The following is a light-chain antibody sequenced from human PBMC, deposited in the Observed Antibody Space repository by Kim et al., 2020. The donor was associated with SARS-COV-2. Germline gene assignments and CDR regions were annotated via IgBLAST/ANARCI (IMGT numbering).Light chain of an antibody. CDR2: YDD. J-gene: IGLJ2*01. CDR1: SANIGNND. Sequence: QRVTISCSGSSANIGNNDVSWYQQLPGKATILLIYYDDLLPSGVSDRFSGSKSGTSASLAISGLQSGDEADYYCATWDDSLNGLVFGGGTQLTVL. CDR3: ATWDDSLNGLV. V-gene: IGLV1-36*01.